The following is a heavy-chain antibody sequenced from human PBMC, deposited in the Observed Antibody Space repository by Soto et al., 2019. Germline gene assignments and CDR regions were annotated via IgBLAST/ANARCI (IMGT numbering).Heavy chain of an antibody. D-gene: IGHD4-17*01. CDR2: IYYSGST. V-gene: IGHV4-39*01. CDR3: ARRASDDYGDYHNWFDP. CDR1: GGSISSSSYY. J-gene: IGHJ5*02. Sequence: QLQLQESGPGLVKPSETLSLTCTVSGGSISSSSYYWGWIRQPPGKGLEWIGSIYYSGSTYYNPSIQSRVTISVDTSKNQFSLKLSSVTAADTAVYYCARRASDDYGDYHNWFDPWGQGTLVTVSS.